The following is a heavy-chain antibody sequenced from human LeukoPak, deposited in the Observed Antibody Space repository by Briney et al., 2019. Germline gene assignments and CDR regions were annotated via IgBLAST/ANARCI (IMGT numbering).Heavy chain of an antibody. V-gene: IGHV3-72*01. CDR3: SRDGGKRGNSAFDI. CDR1: GFTLSDQY. D-gene: IGHD4-23*01. Sequence: GGSLRLPCAASGFTLSDQYMDWVRQAPGKGLEWIGRSRNKANGHTTEYAASVHGRFTISRDDSGNLMYLQLNSLKIEDTAVYFCSRDGGKRGNSAFDIWGQGTEVTVSA. CDR2: SRNKANGHTT. J-gene: IGHJ3*02.